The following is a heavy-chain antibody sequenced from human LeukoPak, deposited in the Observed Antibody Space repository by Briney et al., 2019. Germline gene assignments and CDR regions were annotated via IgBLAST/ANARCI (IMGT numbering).Heavy chain of an antibody. J-gene: IGHJ4*02. CDR3: ASGCSGGSCYSD. V-gene: IGHV3-64*01. D-gene: IGHD2-15*01. CDR1: GFTFSSYA. CDR2: ISSNGGST. Sequence: PGGSLRLSCAASGFTFSSYAMSWVRQAPGKGLEWVSAISSNGGSTYYANSVKGRFTISRDNSKNTLYLQMGSLRAEDMAVYYCASGCSGGSCYSDWGQGTLVTVSS.